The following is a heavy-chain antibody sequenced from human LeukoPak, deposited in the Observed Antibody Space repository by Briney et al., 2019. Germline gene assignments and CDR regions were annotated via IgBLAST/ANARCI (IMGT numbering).Heavy chain of an antibody. D-gene: IGHD6-19*01. CDR2: IKQDGNEK. J-gene: IGHJ3*02. CDR1: GFTFSSYW. V-gene: IGHV3-7*01. CDR3: ARDSLYSSGWHAFDI. Sequence: GGSLRLSCAASGFTFSSYWMSWVRQAPGKGLEWVANIKQDGNEKYYVDSVKGRFTISRDNAKNSLYLQMNSLRAEDTAVYYCARDSLYSSGWHAFDIWGQGTMVTVSS.